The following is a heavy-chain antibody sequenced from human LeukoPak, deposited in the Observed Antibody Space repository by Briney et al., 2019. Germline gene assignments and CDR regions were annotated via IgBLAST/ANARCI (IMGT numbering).Heavy chain of an antibody. J-gene: IGHJ5*02. D-gene: IGHD2-15*01. CDR3: ARSPDCSGGSCYSYWFDP. CDR2: IYPGDSDT. V-gene: IGHV5-51*01. CDR1: GYSFTSYW. Sequence: GESLKISCKGSGYSFTSYWIGWGRQMPGKGLEWMGIIYPGDSDTRYSPSFQGQVTISADKSISTAYLQWSSLKASDTAMYYCARSPDCSGGSCYSYWFDPWGQGTLVTVSS.